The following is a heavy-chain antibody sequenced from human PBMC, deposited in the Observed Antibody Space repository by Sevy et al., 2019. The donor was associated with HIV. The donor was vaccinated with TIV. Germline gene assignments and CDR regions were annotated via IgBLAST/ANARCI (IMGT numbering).Heavy chain of an antibody. J-gene: IGHJ4*02. CDR1: GGSFGGYY. CDR2: INHTGSS. D-gene: IGHD3-3*01. CDR3: ARGPVYDFWSGYFAGSDY. V-gene: IGHV4-34*01. Sequence: SETLSLTCAVYGGSFGGYYWSWIRQPPGKGLEWIGEINHTGSSNYNPSLKSRVTIAVDTSKNQFSLKLSSVTAADTAVYYCARGPVYDFWSGYFAGSDYWGQGTLVTVSS.